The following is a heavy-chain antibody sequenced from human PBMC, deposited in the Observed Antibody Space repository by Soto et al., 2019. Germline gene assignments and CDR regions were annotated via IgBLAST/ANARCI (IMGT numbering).Heavy chain of an antibody. V-gene: IGHV3-33*01. Sequence: QVQLVESGGGVVQPGRSLRLSCAASGFTFSSYGMPWVRQAPGKGLEWVAVIWYDGSNKYYADSVKGRFTISRDNSKNTLYLQMNSLRAEDTAVYYCARVKRAAAGTHSWFDPWGQGTLVTVSS. CDR2: IWYDGSNK. CDR1: GFTFSSYG. D-gene: IGHD6-13*01. CDR3: ARVKRAAAGTHSWFDP. J-gene: IGHJ5*02.